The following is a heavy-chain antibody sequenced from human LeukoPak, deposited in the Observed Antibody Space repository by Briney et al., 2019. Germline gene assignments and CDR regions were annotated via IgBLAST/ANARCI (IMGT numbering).Heavy chain of an antibody. D-gene: IGHD5-18*01. V-gene: IGHV4-39*07. CDR2: IYYSGST. CDR1: GGSINSSSYY. Sequence: SETLSLTCTVSGGSINSSSYYWGWIRQPPGKGLEWIGTIYYSGSTYYNPSLKSRVTISVDTSKNQFSLKLSSVTAADTAVYYCARVYSYGYNRYFDYWGQGTLVTVSS. J-gene: IGHJ4*02. CDR3: ARVYSYGYNRYFDY.